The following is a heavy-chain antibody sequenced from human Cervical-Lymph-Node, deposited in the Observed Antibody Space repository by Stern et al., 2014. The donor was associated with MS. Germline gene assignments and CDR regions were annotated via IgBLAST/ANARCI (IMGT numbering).Heavy chain of an antibody. CDR3: ARASGYSVLTYFDP. Sequence: QLQLQESGPGLVKPSQTLSLTCTVSGGSFSSGSDYWTWIRQPAGKGLEWVGRIHASGNTNYNPSLRRRVTISLDTSKKHFSLRLSSVTAADTAVYYCARASGYSVLTYFDPWGQGTLVTVSS. D-gene: IGHD6-13*01. CDR1: GGSFSSGSDY. V-gene: IGHV4-61*02. CDR2: IHASGNT. J-gene: IGHJ5*02.